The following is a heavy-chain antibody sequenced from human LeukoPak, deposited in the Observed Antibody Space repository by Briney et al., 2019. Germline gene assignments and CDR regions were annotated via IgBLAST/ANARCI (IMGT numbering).Heavy chain of an antibody. CDR2: ISAYNGNT. D-gene: IGHD6-13*01. CDR1: GYTFTSYG. Sequence: ASVKVSCKASGYTFTSYGISWVRQAPGQGLEWMGWISAYNGNTNYAQKLQGRVTMTTGTSTSTAYMELMSLRSDDTAVYYCARAGSSWYLSGYFQHWGQGTLVTVSS. CDR3: ARAGSSWYLSGYFQH. V-gene: IGHV1-18*01. J-gene: IGHJ1*01.